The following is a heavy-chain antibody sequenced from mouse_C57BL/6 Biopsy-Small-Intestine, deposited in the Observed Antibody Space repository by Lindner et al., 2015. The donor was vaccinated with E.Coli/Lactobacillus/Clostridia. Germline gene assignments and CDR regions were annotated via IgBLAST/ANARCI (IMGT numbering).Heavy chain of an antibody. Sequence: VQLQESGAELVRPGTSVKVSCKASGYAFTDYLIEWIKQRPGQGPEWIGVINPGSGGTNYNEKFKGKATLTADKSSSTAYMQLSSLTSEDSAVYFCARDRSGGYFAMDYWGQGTSVTVSS. CDR1: GYAFTDYL. V-gene: IGHV1-54*01. CDR3: ARDRSGGYFAMDY. D-gene: IGHD1-3*01. J-gene: IGHJ4*01. CDR2: INPGSGGT.